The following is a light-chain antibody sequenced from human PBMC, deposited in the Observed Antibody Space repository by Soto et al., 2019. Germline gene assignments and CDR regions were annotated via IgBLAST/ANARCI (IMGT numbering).Light chain of an antibody. CDR2: GSF. V-gene: IGKV3D-20*02. J-gene: IGKJ5*01. CDR1: QSLSSSY. CDR3: QQRTNWPDT. Sequence: EIVLTQSPGTLSLSPGERATLSCRASQSLSSSYLAWYQQKSGQAPRLLIYGSFSRATGIPARFSGSGSGTDFTLTISSLEPEDFAVYYCQQRTNWPDTFGQGTRLEIK.